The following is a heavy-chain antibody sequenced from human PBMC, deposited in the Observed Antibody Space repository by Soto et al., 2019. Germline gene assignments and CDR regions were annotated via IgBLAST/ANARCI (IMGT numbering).Heavy chain of an antibody. J-gene: IGHJ2*01. CDR1: GGSISSYY. D-gene: IGHD4-17*01. CDR3: ARDSLGGRSPTVTDAYWYFDL. Sequence: QVQLQESGPGLVKPSETLSLTCTVSGGSISSYYWSWIRQPPGKGLEWIGYIYYSGSTNYNPSLKSRVTISVDTSKNQFSLKLSSVTAADTAVYYCARDSLGGRSPTVTDAYWYFDLWGRGTLVTVSS. V-gene: IGHV4-59*01. CDR2: IYYSGST.